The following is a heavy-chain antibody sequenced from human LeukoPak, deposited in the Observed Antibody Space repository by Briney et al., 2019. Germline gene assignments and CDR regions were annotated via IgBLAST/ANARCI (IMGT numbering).Heavy chain of an antibody. D-gene: IGHD4-23*01. CDR3: ARDLDYGGNSNAFDI. CDR2: IYPGDSDT. J-gene: IGHJ3*02. Sequence: GASLKISCETSGYRFTSCWIAWVRQMPGKGLEWMGIIYPGDSDTRYSPSFQGQVTISADKSISTAYLQWSSLQASDTAMYYCARDLDYGGNSNAFDIWGQGTMVTVSS. CDR1: GYRFTSCW. V-gene: IGHV5-51*01.